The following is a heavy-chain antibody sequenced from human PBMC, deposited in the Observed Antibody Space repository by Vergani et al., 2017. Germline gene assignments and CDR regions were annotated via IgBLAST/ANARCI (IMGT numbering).Heavy chain of an antibody. J-gene: IGHJ4*02. D-gene: IGHD2-2*01. CDR1: GGTFSSYA. V-gene: IGHV1-69*01. CDR3: ASIPYCSSTSCYSAREDGY. CDR2: IIPIFGTA. Sequence: VQLVQSGAEVKKPGSSVKVSCKASGGTFSSYAISWVRQAPGQGLEWMGGIIPIFGTANYAQKFQGRVTITADESTSTAYMELSSLRSEDTAVYYCASIPYCSSTSCYSAREDGYWGQGTLVTVSS.